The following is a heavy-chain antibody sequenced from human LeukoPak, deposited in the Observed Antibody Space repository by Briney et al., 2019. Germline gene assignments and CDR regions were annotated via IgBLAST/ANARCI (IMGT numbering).Heavy chain of an antibody. J-gene: IGHJ4*02. Sequence: ASVKVPCKGSGYTFTTYYFHWVRQAPALGLEWMGKINPSGCNTTYAHEFQGRVTITRDTYTSTVYMELSNLRSKDTAVYFCASGYCGGDCYYDYWGQGTLVTVSS. CDR1: GYTFTTYY. D-gene: IGHD2-21*02. CDR2: INPSGCNT. CDR3: ASGYCGGDCYYDY. V-gene: IGHV1-46*01.